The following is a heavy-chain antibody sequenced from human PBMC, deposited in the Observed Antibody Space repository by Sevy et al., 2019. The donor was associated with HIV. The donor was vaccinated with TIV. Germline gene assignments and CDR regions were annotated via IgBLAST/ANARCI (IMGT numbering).Heavy chain of an antibody. Sequence: GGSLRLSCAASGFTFSDYYMSWIRQAPGKGLEWVSYISSSGSAIYYADSVKGRFTISRDNAKNSLYLQMNSLRAEDTAVYYCASGGGQLAVAGLAEDHAYDIWGQGTMVTVSS. CDR2: ISSSGSAI. D-gene: IGHD6-19*01. V-gene: IGHV3-11*01. CDR3: ASGGGQLAVAGLAEDHAYDI. CDR1: GFTFSDYY. J-gene: IGHJ3*02.